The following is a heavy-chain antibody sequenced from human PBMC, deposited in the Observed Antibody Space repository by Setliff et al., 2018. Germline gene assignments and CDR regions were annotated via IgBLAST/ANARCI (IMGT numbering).Heavy chain of an antibody. V-gene: IGHV1-3*01. D-gene: IGHD5-18*01. CDR2: INAGNGNT. CDR3: ARDELWLMGYYYYYYMDV. CDR1: GYTFTSYA. J-gene: IGHJ6*03. Sequence: ASVKVSCKASGYTFTSYAMHWVRQAPGQRLEWMGWINAGNGNTKYSQKFQGRVTITRDTSASTAYMELSSLRSEDTAVYYCARDELWLMGYYYYYYMDVWGKGTTVTSP.